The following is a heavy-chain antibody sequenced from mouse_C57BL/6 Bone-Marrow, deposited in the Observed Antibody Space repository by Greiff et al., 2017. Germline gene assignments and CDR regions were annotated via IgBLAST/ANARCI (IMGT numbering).Heavy chain of an antibody. V-gene: IGHV1-7*01. Sequence: QVQLQQSGAELAKPGASVKLSCKASGYTFTSYWMHWVKQRPGQGLEWIGYINPSSGYTKYNQKFKDKATLTADKSSSTAYMQLSSLTYEASAVYYCAMYYYGSSGDDRGQGTTLTVSS. CDR1: GYTFTSYW. J-gene: IGHJ2*01. CDR2: INPSSGYT. CDR3: AMYYYGSSGDD. D-gene: IGHD1-1*01.